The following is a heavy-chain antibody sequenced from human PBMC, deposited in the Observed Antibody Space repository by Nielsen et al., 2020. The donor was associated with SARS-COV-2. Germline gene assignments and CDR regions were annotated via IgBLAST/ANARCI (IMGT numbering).Heavy chain of an antibody. V-gene: IGHV3-30*18. Sequence: GGSLRLSCAASGFTFSSYGMHWVRQAPGKGLEWVAVISYDGSNKYYADSVKGRFTISRDNSKNTLYLQMNSLRAEDTAVYYCAKVWRSGNSYFDYWGHGTQVTVSS. J-gene: IGHJ4*01. CDR3: AKVWRSGNSYFDY. CDR2: ISYDGSNK. D-gene: IGHD4-23*01. CDR1: GFTFSSYG.